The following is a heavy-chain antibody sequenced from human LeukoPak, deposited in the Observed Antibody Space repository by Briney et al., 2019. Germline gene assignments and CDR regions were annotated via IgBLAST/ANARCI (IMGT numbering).Heavy chain of an antibody. V-gene: IGHV4-59*01. J-gene: IGHJ4*02. CDR3: ARGDSPLDY. CDR2: IYYSGST. Sequence: PSETLSLTCAVYGGSFSGYYWSWIRQPTGKGLEWIGYIYYSGSTNYNPSLKSRVTISVDTSKNQFSLKLSSVTAADTAVYYCARGDSPLDYWGQGTLVTVSS. CDR1: GGSFSGYY.